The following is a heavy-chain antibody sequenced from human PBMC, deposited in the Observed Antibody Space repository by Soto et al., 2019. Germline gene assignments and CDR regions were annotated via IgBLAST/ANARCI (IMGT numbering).Heavy chain of an antibody. D-gene: IGHD1-26*01. Sequence: SETLSLTCTVSGASITFGGYSWSWIRQTPGKGLEWIGYINHLETTFYNPSFESRLTLSIDRAKNQFSLKLHSVSAADRAVYFCARGGGSDSFDYWGQGILVTVSS. V-gene: IGHV4-30-2*01. J-gene: IGHJ4*02. CDR2: INHLETT. CDR3: ARGGGSDSFDY. CDR1: GASITFGGYS.